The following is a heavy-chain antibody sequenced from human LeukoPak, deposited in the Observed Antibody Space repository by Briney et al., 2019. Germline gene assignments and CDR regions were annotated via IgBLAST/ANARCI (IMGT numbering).Heavy chain of an antibody. CDR1: GFTFSSYW. V-gene: IGHV3-7*05. J-gene: IGHJ4*02. CDR3: ARVPHGDYFDY. D-gene: IGHD4-17*01. CDR2: IKQDGSEK. Sequence: GGSLRLSCAASGFTFSSYWMTWVRQAPGKGLEWVAKIKQDGSEKYYVDSVKGRFTISRDNAKNSLYLQMNSLGAEDTAVYYCARVPHGDYFDYWGQGTLVTVSS.